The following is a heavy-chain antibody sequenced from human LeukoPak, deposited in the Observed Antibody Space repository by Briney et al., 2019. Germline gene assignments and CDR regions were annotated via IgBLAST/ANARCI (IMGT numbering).Heavy chain of an antibody. V-gene: IGHV3-53*01. Sequence: GGSLRLSCAASGFTVSSNHMTWVRQAPGKGLEWVSVIYSGGSTYYTDSVKGRFIISRDNSRHTLYLQMNNLRAEDTAVYYCARASAPAGLYFDYWGPGNLVTVSS. CDR1: GFTVSSNH. CDR2: IYSGGST. CDR3: ARASAPAGLYFDY. J-gene: IGHJ4*02. D-gene: IGHD2-2*01.